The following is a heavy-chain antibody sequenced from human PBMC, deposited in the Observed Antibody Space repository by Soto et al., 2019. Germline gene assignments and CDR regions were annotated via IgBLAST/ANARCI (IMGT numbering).Heavy chain of an antibody. V-gene: IGHV4-59*11. D-gene: IGHD3-16*01. CDR1: GGSMSSHY. Sequence: QVQLQELGPGLVKPSETLSLTCTVSGGSMSSHYWTWLRQPPGKGLEWIGYISYSGSTYYNPSLKSRVTISADTSRNQFSLKLSSVIAADTAVYYCARADPDASVGYWGQGTLVTVSS. J-gene: IGHJ4*02. CDR2: ISYSGST. CDR3: ARADPDASVGY.